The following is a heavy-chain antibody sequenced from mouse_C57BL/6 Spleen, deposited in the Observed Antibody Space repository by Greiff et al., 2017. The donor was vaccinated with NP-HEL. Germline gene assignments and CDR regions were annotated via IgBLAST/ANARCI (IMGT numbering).Heavy chain of an antibody. CDR2: IYPGDGDT. V-gene: IGHV1-82*01. J-gene: IGHJ2*01. Sequence: VQLQQSGPELVKPGASVKISCKASGYAFSSSWMNWVKQRPGKGLEWIGRIYPGDGDTNYNGKFKGKATLTADKSSSTAYMQLSSLTSEDSAVYFCALITTVVPPFDYWGQGTTPTVSS. CDR3: ALITTVVPPFDY. CDR1: GYAFSSSW. D-gene: IGHD1-1*01.